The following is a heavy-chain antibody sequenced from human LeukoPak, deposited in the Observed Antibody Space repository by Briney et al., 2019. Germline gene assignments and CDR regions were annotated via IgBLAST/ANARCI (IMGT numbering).Heavy chain of an antibody. CDR2: INWNSGSI. Sequence: GGSLRLSCAVSGFSFNDYAMHWVRQAPGKGLEWVSGINWNSGSIGYADSVKGRFTISRDNAKNSLYLQMNSLRAEDTAVYYCARDGRHYCSGGSCYSPYWYFDLWGRGTLVTVSS. D-gene: IGHD2-15*01. J-gene: IGHJ2*01. V-gene: IGHV3-9*01. CDR3: ARDGRHYCSGGSCYSPYWYFDL. CDR1: GFSFNDYA.